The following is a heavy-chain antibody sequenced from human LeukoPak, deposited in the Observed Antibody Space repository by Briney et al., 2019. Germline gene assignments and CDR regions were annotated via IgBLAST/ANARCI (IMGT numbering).Heavy chain of an antibody. CDR2: INSDGSSP. D-gene: IGHD2-2*01. Sequence: GGSLRLSCAASGFTFSSYWMHWVRQAPGKGLVWVSRINSDGSSPSYADSVKGRFTISRDNAKNTLYLQMNRLRAEDTAVYYCARSTTWVYYMDVWGKGTTVTISS. CDR3: ARSTTWVYYMDV. V-gene: IGHV3-74*01. CDR1: GFTFSSYW. J-gene: IGHJ6*03.